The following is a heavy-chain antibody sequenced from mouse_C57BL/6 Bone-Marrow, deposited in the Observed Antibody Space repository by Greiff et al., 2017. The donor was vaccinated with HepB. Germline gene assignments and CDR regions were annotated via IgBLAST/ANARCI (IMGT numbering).Heavy chain of an antibody. J-gene: IGHJ2*01. CDR2: ILPGSGST. CDR3: ARRIYYYGSDYFDY. V-gene: IGHV1-9*01. Sequence: QVQLQQSGAELMKPGASVKLSCKATGYTFTGYWIEWVKQRPGHGLEWIGEILPGSGSTNYTEKFKGKATFTADTSSNTAYMQLSSLTTEDSAIYYCARRIYYYGSDYFDYWGQGTTLTVSS. CDR1: GYTFTGYW. D-gene: IGHD1-1*01.